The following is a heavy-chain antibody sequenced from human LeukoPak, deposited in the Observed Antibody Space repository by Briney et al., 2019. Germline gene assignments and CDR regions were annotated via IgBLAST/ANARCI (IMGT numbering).Heavy chain of an antibody. Sequence: SQTLSLTCAISGDSVSSNSAAWNWIRQSPSRGLEWLGRTYYRSKWFNDYAESVKSRITINADTSKNQFSLQVNSVTPEDTAVYYCARALLIPSGNYYVDAFDIWGQGTLVTVSS. CDR3: ARALLIPSGNYYVDAFDI. D-gene: IGHD1-26*01. CDR2: TYYRSKWFN. V-gene: IGHV6-1*01. CDR1: GDSVSSNSAA. J-gene: IGHJ3*02.